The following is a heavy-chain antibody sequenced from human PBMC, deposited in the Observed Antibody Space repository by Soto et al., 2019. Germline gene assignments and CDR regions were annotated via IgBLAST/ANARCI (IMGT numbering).Heavy chain of an antibody. CDR3: ARGRNYDSSGYYYYNDY. Sequence: ETLSLTCAVYGGSFSGYYWSWIRQPPGKGLEWIGEINHSGSTNYNPSLKSRVTISVDTSKNQFSLKLSSVTAADTAVYYCARGRNYDSSGYYYYNDYWGQGTLVTVSS. V-gene: IGHV4-34*01. CDR1: GGSFSGYY. CDR2: INHSGST. D-gene: IGHD3-22*01. J-gene: IGHJ4*02.